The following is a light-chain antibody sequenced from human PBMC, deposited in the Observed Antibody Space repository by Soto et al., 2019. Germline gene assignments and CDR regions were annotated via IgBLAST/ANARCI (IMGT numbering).Light chain of an antibody. J-gene: IGKJ1*01. V-gene: IGKV1-39*01. CDR2: AAS. CDR1: QSISSY. Sequence: DSQMTQSPSSLSASVGDRVTITCRASQSISSYLNWYQQKPGKAPNLLIYAASSLQSGVSSRFSGSGSGTDFTLTISSLQPEDCGSYYCQQTYSTPRTFGQGTKVEIK. CDR3: QQTYSTPRT.